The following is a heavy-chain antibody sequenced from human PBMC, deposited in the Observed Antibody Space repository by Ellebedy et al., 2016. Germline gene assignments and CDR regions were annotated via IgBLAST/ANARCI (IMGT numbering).Heavy chain of an antibody. CDR3: ARNPASGSLFFDL. J-gene: IGHJ5*02. CDR1: GFIFSNAW. D-gene: IGHD6-19*01. CDR2: IYHIGGT. V-gene: IGHV4-59*08. Sequence: ESLKISCAASGFIFSNAWMSWVRQSPGKGLEWIGFIYHIGGTNYNPSLKGRVTISIDSPKNQFSLQLSSVTAADTAVYYCARNPASGSLFFDLWGQGTLVTVSS.